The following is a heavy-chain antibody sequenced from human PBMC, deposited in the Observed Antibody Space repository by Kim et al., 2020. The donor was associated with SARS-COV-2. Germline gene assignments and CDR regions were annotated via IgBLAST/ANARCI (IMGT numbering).Heavy chain of an antibody. CDR3: ARGVRARSQSNYYYYGMDV. CDR2: INHSGST. D-gene: IGHD3-10*02. Sequence: SETLSLTCAVYGGSFSGYYWSWIRQPPGKGLEWIGEINHSGSTNYNPSLKSRVTISVDTSKNQFSLKLSSVTAADTAVYYCARGVRARSQSNYYYYGMDVWGQGTTVTVSS. V-gene: IGHV4-34*01. CDR1: GGSFSGYY. J-gene: IGHJ6*02.